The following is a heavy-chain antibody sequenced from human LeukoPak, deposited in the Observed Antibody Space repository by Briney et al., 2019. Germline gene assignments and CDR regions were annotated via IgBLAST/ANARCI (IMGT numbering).Heavy chain of an antibody. CDR2: MNQDGSEK. J-gene: IGHJ4*02. CDR1: GFIFSTYW. V-gene: IGHV3-7*05. D-gene: IGHD3-10*01. Sequence: GGSLRLSCAASGFIFSTYWMSWVRQAPGKGLEWVANMNQDGSEKYFVDSVKGRFTISRDNAKNSLYLQMNSLRAEDTAVYYCARDRVSMVRGVNYYFDYWGQGTLVTVSS. CDR3: ARDRVSMVRGVNYYFDY.